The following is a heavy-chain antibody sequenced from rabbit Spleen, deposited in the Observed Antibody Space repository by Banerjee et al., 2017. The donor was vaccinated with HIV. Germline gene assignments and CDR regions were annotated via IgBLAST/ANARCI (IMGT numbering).Heavy chain of an antibody. V-gene: IGHV1S45*01. CDR2: VAAGVSFTS. D-gene: IGHD8-1*01. CDR3: ARDSGTSFSSYGMDL. CDR1: GFDFSRTYY. J-gene: IGHJ6*01. Sequence: QEQLVESGGGLVQPEGSLTLTCTASGFDFSRTYYMCWVRQPPGKGPEWIACVAAGVSFTSYYATWAKGRFTISKTSSTTVTLQMTSLTAADTATYFCARDSGTSFSSYGMDLWGQGTLVTVS.